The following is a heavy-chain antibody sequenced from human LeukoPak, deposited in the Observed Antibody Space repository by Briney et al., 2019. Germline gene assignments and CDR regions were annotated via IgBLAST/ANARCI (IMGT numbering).Heavy chain of an antibody. Sequence: GGSLRLSCAASGFTFSSYAMSWVRQAPGKGLEWVSAISGSGGSTYYADSVEGRFTISRDNSKNTLYLQMNSLRAEDTALYYCARSFSGSYTHNFDYWGQGTLVTVSS. V-gene: IGHV3-23*01. CDR3: ARSFSGSYTHNFDY. D-gene: IGHD1-26*01. CDR2: ISGSGGST. J-gene: IGHJ4*02. CDR1: GFTFSSYA.